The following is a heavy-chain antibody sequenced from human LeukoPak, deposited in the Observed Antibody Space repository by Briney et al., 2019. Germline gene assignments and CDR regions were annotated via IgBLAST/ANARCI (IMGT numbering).Heavy chain of an antibody. J-gene: IGHJ6*02. CDR3: ARDRLVGATSYYYYYGMDV. CDR2: ISAYNCNT. CDR1: GYTFTSYG. Sequence: ASVKVSCKASGYTFTSYGISGVRQAPGQGLEWIGWISAYNCNTNYAQKLQGRVTMTTDTSTSTAYMELRSLRSDDTAVYYCARDRLVGATSYYYYYGMDVWGQGTTVTVSS. D-gene: IGHD1-26*01. V-gene: IGHV1-18*01.